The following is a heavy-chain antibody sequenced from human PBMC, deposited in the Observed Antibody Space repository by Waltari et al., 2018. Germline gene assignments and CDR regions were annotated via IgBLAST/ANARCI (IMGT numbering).Heavy chain of an antibody. V-gene: IGHV3-23*01. CDR1: GFTFSGYT. D-gene: IGHD3-10*01. CDR3: AKSLGDTYGRYPMDY. Sequence: EVQLLESEGGLVQPGGSLRLSCAASGFTFSGYTMTWVRQAPGKGLEWVSTIRGSGGETYYADSVKGRFTISRDNSRNTLYLQMNTLRAGDTAVYYCAKSLGDTYGRYPMDYWGQGTLVTVSS. CDR2: IRGSGGET. J-gene: IGHJ4*02.